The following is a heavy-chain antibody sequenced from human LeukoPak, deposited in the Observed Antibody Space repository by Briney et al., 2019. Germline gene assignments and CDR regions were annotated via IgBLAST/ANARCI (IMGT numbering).Heavy chain of an antibody. D-gene: IGHD1-26*01. Sequence: GGSLRLSCAASGFTFSSYAMSWVRQAPGKGLEWVSAISGSGGSTYYADSVKGRFTISRDNSKNTLYLQMNSLRAEDTAVYYCAKEGGSIVGGTIPFDYWGQGTLVTVSS. J-gene: IGHJ4*02. CDR2: ISGSGGST. V-gene: IGHV3-23*01. CDR1: GFTFSSYA. CDR3: AKEGGSIVGGTIPFDY.